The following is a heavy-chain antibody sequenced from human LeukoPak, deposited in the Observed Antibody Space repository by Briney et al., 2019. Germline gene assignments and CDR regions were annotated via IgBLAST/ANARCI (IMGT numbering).Heavy chain of an antibody. V-gene: IGHV3-48*04. CDR1: GYSFTSYW. D-gene: IGHD1-26*01. J-gene: IGHJ4*02. CDR3: ARGLSGSYYSVRGLDY. CDR2: ISSSGSTI. Sequence: GESLKISCKSSGYSFTSYWIAWVRQMPGKGLGWASYISSSGSTIYYADSVKGRFTISRDNAKNSLYLQMNSLRAEDTAVYYCARGLSGSYYSVRGLDYWGQGTLVTVSS.